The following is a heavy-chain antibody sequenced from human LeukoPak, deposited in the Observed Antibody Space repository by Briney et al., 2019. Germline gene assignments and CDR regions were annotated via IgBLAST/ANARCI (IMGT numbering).Heavy chain of an antibody. D-gene: IGHD4/OR15-4a*01. J-gene: IGHJ4*02. CDR1: GFTFSSYA. CDR3: AREADDYLYAHFDY. CDR2: INWNGGST. Sequence: TGGSLRLSCAASGFTFSSYAMSWVRQAPGKGLEWVSGINWNGGSTGYADSVKGRFTISRDNAKNSLYLQMNSLRAEDTALYYCAREADDYLYAHFDYWGQGTLVTVSS. V-gene: IGHV3-20*04.